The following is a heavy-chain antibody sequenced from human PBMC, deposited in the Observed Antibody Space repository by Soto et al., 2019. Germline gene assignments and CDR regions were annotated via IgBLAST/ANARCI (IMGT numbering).Heavy chain of an antibody. J-gene: IGHJ5*02. Sequence: ASVKVSCKASGYTFTSYGISWVRQAPGQGLEWMGWISAYNGETIYAQKFQGRVTMTEDTSTDTAYMELSSLRSEDTAVYYCATVIAAAGRLNWFDPWGQGTLVTVSS. D-gene: IGHD6-13*01. CDR3: ATVIAAAGRLNWFDP. V-gene: IGHV1-18*01. CDR1: GYTFTSYG. CDR2: ISAYNGET.